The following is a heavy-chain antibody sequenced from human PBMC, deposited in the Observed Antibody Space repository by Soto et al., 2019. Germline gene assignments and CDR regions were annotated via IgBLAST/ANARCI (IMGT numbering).Heavy chain of an antibody. CDR2: IYYSGST. CDR3: AMVAAAGKEGGDWFDP. D-gene: IGHD6-13*01. CDR1: GGSISRYD. V-gene: IGHV4-59*01. Sequence: SETLSLTWSVSGGSISRYDWSWIRQPPGKVLEWIGYIYYSGSTNYNPSLKSRVTISVDTSKNQFSLKLSSVTAADTAVYYCAMVAAAGKEGGDWFDPWGQGTLVTVS. J-gene: IGHJ5*02.